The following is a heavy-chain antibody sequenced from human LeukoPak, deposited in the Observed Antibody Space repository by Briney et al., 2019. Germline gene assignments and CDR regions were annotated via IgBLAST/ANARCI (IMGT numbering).Heavy chain of an antibody. Sequence: PSETLSLTCTVSGGSISSSSYYWGWIRQPPGKGLEWIGSIYYSGSTYYNPSLKSRVTISVDTSKNQFSLKLSSVTAADTAVYYCARASMTTVPIDYWGQGTLVTVSS. V-gene: IGHV4-39*07. CDR2: IYYSGST. D-gene: IGHD4-11*01. CDR3: ARASMTTVPIDY. J-gene: IGHJ4*02. CDR1: GGSISSSSYY.